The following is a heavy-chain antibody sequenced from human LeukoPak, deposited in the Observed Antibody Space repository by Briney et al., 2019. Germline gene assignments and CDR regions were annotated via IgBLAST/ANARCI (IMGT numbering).Heavy chain of an antibody. CDR2: IYYSGST. J-gene: IGHJ4*02. V-gene: IGHV4-59*01. Sequence: SETLSLTCTVSGVSISSYYWSWIRQPPGKGLEWIGYIYYSGSTNYNPSLKSRVTISVDTSKNQFSLKLSSVTAADTAVYYCARGRYYGSESYYNGFDYWGQGTLVTVSS. D-gene: IGHD3-10*01. CDR1: GVSISSYY. CDR3: ARGRYYGSESYYNGFDY.